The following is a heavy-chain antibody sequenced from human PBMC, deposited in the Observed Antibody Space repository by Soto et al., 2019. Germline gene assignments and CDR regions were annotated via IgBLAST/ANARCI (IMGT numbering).Heavy chain of an antibody. CDR2: IYYSGST. CDR3: ARHDTQGGMDV. CDR1: GGSISSSSYY. V-gene: IGHV4-39*01. Sequence: SETLSLTCTVSGGSISSSSYYWGWIRQPPGKGLEWIGSIYYSGSTYYNPSLKSRVTISVDTSKNQFSLKLSSVTAADTAVYHCARHDTQGGMDVWGQGTTVTVSS. J-gene: IGHJ6*02.